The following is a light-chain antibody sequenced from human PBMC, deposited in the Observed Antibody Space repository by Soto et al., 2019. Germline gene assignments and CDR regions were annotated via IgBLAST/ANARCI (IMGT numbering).Light chain of an antibody. Sequence: QSVLTQPASVSGSPGQSITISCTGTSSDVGGYDYVSWYQIHPGKAPKLMVFEVSNRPSGVSYRFSGSTSGNTASLTISGLQAEDEDDYFCSSYSISTAYLFGTGTKVTVL. CDR1: SSDVGGYDY. CDR3: SSYSISTAYL. J-gene: IGLJ1*01. V-gene: IGLV2-14*01. CDR2: EVS.